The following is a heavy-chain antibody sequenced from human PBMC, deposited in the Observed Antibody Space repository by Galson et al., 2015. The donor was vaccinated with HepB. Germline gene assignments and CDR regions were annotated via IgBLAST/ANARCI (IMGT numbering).Heavy chain of an antibody. Sequence: SLRLPCAASGFTLSDYSISWIRHPPGPGREWVSYTTASRSHTNDAGAVKGRFTVSRDNDQNSLYLQMNKLRAEDTAVYYCARTVTGTALDSWGQGTLVTVSS. CDR2: TTASRSHT. V-gene: IGHV3-11*06. CDR3: ARTVTGTALDS. J-gene: IGHJ4*02. D-gene: IGHD1-20*01. CDR1: GFTLSDYS.